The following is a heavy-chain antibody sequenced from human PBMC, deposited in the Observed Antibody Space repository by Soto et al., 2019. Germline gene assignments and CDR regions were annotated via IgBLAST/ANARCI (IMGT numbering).Heavy chain of an antibody. Sequence: PSQTLSLTCAISGDSVSSNSAAWNWIRQSPSGGLEWLGRTYYRSKWYNDYAVSVKSRITINPDTSKNQFSLQLNSVTPEDTAVYYCAREGWYNWNPKGAFDIGGKGTMVTVPS. J-gene: IGHJ3*02. D-gene: IGHD1-20*01. V-gene: IGHV6-1*01. CDR1: GDSVSSNSAA. CDR3: AREGWYNWNPKGAFDI. CDR2: TYYRSKWYN.